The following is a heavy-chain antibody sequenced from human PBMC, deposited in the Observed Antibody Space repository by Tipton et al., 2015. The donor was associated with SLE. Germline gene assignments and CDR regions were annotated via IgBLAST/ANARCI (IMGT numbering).Heavy chain of an antibody. V-gene: IGHV3-7*03. Sequence: QLVQSGAEVKKPGESLRISCKGSGYSFTSYWMSWVRQAPGKGLEWVANIKQDGSEKYYVDSVKGRFTISRDNAKNSLYLQMNSLRAEDTAVYYCASLIAAADYYYYGMDVWGQGTTVTVSS. CDR1: GYSFTSYW. CDR3: ASLIAAADYYYYGMDV. D-gene: IGHD6-13*01. J-gene: IGHJ6*02. CDR2: IKQDGSEK.